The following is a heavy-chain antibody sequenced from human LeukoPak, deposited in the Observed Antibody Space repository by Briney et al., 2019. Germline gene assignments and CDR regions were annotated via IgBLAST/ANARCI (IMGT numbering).Heavy chain of an antibody. D-gene: IGHD3-22*01. J-gene: IGHJ4*02. CDR1: GFTLSSYA. Sequence: GGSLRLSCAASGFTLSSYAMSWVRQAPGKGLEWVSAISGSGGSTYYADSVKGRFTISRDNSKNTLYLQMNSLRAEDTAVYYCARSSYYYDSSGYLGYWGQGTLVTVSS. CDR3: ARSSYYYDSSGYLGY. CDR2: ISGSGGST. V-gene: IGHV3-23*01.